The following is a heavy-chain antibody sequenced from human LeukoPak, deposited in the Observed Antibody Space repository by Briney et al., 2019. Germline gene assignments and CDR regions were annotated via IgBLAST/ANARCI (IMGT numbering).Heavy chain of an antibody. CDR2: ISYDGSNK. CDR1: GFTFSSYA. D-gene: IGHD4-17*01. J-gene: IGHJ6*03. Sequence: GRSLRLSCAASGFTFSSYAMHWVRQAPGKGLEWVAVISYDGSNKYYADSVKGRFTISRDNSKNTLYLQMNSLRAEDTAVYYCAREFGGDYGDYRTATGYYYMDVWGKGTTVTVSS. CDR3: AREFGGDYGDYRTATGYYYMDV. V-gene: IGHV3-30-3*01.